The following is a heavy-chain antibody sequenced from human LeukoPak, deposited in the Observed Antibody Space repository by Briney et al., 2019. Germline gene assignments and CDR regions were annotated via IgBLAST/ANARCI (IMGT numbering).Heavy chain of an antibody. J-gene: IGHJ5*02. CDR2: ISSSGSTI. V-gene: IGHV3-11*04. CDR3: ARDLNCCDNWFDP. Sequence: GGSLRLSCAASGFTFSDYYMSWIRKGPGKGLEWVSYISSSGSTIYYADSVKGRFTISRDNAKNSLYLQMNSLRAEDTAVYYCARDLNCCDNWFDPWGQGTLVTVSS. CDR1: GFTFSDYY. D-gene: IGHD1-20*01.